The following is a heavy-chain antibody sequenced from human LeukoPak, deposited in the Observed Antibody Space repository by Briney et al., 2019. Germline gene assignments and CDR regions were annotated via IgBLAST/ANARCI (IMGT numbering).Heavy chain of an antibody. CDR1: GYTFTGYY. V-gene: IGHV1-2*02. CDR2: INPNSGGT. CDR3: ARDGIMITFGGVIVDFDY. Sequence: ASVKVSCEASGYTFTGYYMHWVRQAPGQGLEWMGWINPNSGGTNYAQKFQGRVTMTRDTSISTAYMELSRLRSDDTAVYYCARDGIMITFGGVIVDFDYWGQGTLVTVSS. J-gene: IGHJ4*02. D-gene: IGHD3-16*02.